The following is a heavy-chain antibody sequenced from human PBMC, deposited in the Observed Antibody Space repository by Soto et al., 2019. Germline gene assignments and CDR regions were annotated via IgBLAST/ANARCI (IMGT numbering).Heavy chain of an antibody. CDR2: IYYSGST. V-gene: IGHV4-39*01. CDR3: ARRGYGYYFDY. D-gene: IGHD5-12*01. Sequence: SETQSLTCTVSGGSISSSSYYWGWIRQPPGKGLEWIGSIYYSGSTYYNPSLKSRVTISVDTSKNQFSLKLSSVTAADTAVYYCARRGYGYYFDYWGQGTLVTVSS. J-gene: IGHJ4*02. CDR1: GGSISSSSYY.